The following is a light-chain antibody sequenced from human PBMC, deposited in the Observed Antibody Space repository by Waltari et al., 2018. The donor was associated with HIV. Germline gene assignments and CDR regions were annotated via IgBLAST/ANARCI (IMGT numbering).Light chain of an antibody. V-gene: IGLV2-14*03. CDR2: DVN. CDR3: RSYSRTSTWV. Sequence: QSALTQPASVSGSPGQSITISCTGTSWDIGAYNYVSWYQQHPGKAPNLILFDVNDRPSGISDRVSGSKSANMASLTISGLQPADEADYYCRSYSRTSTWVFGGGTRLTVL. J-gene: IGLJ3*02. CDR1: SWDIGAYNY.